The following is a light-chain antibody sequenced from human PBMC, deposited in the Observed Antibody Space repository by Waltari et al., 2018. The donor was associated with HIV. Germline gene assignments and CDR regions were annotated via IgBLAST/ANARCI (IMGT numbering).Light chain of an antibody. J-gene: IGLJ1*01. CDR1: RDDVGGYRY. CDR2: EDT. CDR3: ASFSSTFTYV. Sequence: QSALPQPPSVSASPGHSITISCTGSRDDVGGYRYVSWYQQFPGKAPKLLISEDTDRASEISLRFSGSKSANTASLTISGLRPEDEADYFCASFSSTFTYVFGTGTKVTVL. V-gene: IGLV2-14*01.